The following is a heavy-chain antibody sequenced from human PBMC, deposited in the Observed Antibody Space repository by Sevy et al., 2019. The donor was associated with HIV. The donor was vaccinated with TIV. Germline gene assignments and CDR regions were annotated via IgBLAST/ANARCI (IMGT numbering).Heavy chain of an antibody. Sequence: GGSLRLSCAASGFTVSSNYMSWVRQAPGKGLEWVSVIYSGGSTYYADSVKGRFTISRDNSKNTLYLHMNSLRAEDTAVYYCAREGNSSGYYWFDPWGQGNLVTVSS. J-gene: IGHJ5*02. V-gene: IGHV3-53*01. D-gene: IGHD3-22*01. CDR2: IYSGGST. CDR3: AREGNSSGYYWFDP. CDR1: GFTVSSNY.